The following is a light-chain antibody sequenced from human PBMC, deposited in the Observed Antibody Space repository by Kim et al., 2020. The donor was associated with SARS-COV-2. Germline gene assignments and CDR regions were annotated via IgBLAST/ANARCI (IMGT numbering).Light chain of an antibody. J-gene: IGLJ2*01. V-gene: IGLV3-1*01. Sequence: SYELTQPPSVSVSPGQTASITCSGDKLGDKYACWYQQKPGQSPVLVIYQDSKRPSGIPERSSGSNSGNTATLTISGPQAMDEADYYCQAWDSSTYVVFGG. CDR1: KLGDKY. CDR2: QDS. CDR3: QAWDSSTYVV.